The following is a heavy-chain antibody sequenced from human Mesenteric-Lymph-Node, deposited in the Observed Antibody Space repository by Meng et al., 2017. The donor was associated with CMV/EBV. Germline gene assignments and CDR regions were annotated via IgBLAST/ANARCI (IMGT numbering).Heavy chain of an antibody. D-gene: IGHD6-6*01. CDR1: GFTFSSYS. CDR2: ISASGKYR. J-gene: IGHJ4*02. CDR3: ARTPFYSSSGFDF. Sequence: GGSLRLSCAASGFTFSSYSMNWVRQAPGKGLEWVSHISASGKYRYYADSMEGRFTISRDTAKNSLYLQMESLRVEDTAVYYCARTPFYSSSGFDFWGQGTPVTVSS. V-gene: IGHV3-21*01.